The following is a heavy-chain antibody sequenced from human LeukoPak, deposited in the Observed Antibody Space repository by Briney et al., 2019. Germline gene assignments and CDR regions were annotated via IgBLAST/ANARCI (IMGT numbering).Heavy chain of an antibody. J-gene: IGHJ4*02. CDR3: AREDFFEGLGLDY. CDR1: GRSISSYY. D-gene: IGHD3-3*01. Sequence: PSETLSLTCTVSGRSISSYYWSWIRQPPGKGLEWIGYIYYSGSTNYNPSLKSRVTISVDTSKNQFSLKLSSVTAADTAVYYCAREDFFEGLGLDYWGQGTLVTVSS. V-gene: IGHV4-59*01. CDR2: IYYSGST.